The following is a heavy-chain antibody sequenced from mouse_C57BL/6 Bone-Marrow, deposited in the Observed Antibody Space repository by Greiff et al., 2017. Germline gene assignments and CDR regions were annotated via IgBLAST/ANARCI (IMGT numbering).Heavy chain of an antibody. V-gene: IGHV1-81*01. J-gene: IGHJ2*01. D-gene: IGHD4-1*01. CDR1: GYTFTSYG. CDR2: IYPRSGNT. CDR3: AKRTGYYCDY. Sequence: QVQLKQSGAELARPGASVKLSCKASGYTFTSYGIRWVKQRPGQGLEWIGEIYPRSGNTHYNEKFKGKATLTADKSSSTAYMERRSLTSEDSAVYFCAKRTGYYCDYWGRGTTLTVSA.